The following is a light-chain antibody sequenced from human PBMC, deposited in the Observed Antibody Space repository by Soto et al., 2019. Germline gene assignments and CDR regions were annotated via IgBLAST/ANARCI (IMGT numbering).Light chain of an antibody. CDR2: KAS. CDR1: QSSSSW. J-gene: IGKJ1*01. Sequence: DIQMTQSPSTLSASVGDRVTITCRASQSSSSWLAWYQQKPGKAPKLLIYKASSLESGVPSRFSGSGSGTEFTLTISSLQPDDFATSYCQQYNSYPWTFGQGTKWEIQ. CDR3: QQYNSYPWT. V-gene: IGKV1-5*03.